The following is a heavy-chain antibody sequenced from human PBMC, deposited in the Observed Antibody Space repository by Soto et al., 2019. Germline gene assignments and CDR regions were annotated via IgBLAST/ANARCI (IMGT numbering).Heavy chain of an antibody. J-gene: IGHJ6*02. CDR2: INPNSGGT. Sequence: ASVKVCCKASGYTFTGYYMHWVRQAPGQGLEWMGWINPNSGGTNYAQKFQGWVTKTRDTSISTPYMELSRLRSDDTAVYYCARGGYCSGGSCYYYYYGMDVWGQGTTVTV. V-gene: IGHV1-2*04. CDR3: ARGGYCSGGSCYYYYYGMDV. CDR1: GYTFTGYY. D-gene: IGHD2-15*01.